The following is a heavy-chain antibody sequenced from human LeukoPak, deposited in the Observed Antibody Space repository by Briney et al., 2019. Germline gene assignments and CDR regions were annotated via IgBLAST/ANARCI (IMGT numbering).Heavy chain of an antibody. CDR2: ISGSGGST. J-gene: IGHJ3*02. D-gene: IGHD6-13*01. Sequence: TGGSLRLSCAASGFTFSSYAMSWVRQAPGKGLEWVSAISGSGGSTYYADSVKGRFTISRYNSKNSLYLQMNSLRAEDTAVYYCAKDEAAADYAFDSWGQGTMVTVSS. V-gene: IGHV3-23*01. CDR3: AKDEAAADYAFDS. CDR1: GFTFSSYA.